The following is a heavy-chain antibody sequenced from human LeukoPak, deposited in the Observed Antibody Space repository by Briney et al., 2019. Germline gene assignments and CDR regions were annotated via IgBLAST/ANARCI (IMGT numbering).Heavy chain of an antibody. Sequence: SETLSLTCTVSGGSISSYYWSWIRQPPGKGLEWIGYIYYSGSTNYNPSLKSRVTISVDTSKNQFSLKLSSVTAADTAVYYCARGRDGYLYWGQGNPGHRLL. CDR1: GGSISSYY. CDR2: IYYSGST. J-gene: IGHJ4*02. D-gene: IGHD5-24*01. CDR3: ARGRDGYLY. V-gene: IGHV4-59*01.